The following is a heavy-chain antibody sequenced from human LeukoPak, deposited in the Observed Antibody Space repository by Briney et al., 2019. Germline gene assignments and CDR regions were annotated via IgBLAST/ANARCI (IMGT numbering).Heavy chain of an antibody. D-gene: IGHD2-2*01. CDR3: ARGPSSQFRTDY. V-gene: IGHV3-33*01. CDR2: IWYDGSNK. Sequence: GGSLRLSCAASGFTFSSYGMHWVRQAPGKGLEWVAVIWYDGSNKYYADSVKGRFTISRDNAKNSLYLQMNGLRAEDTAVYYCARGPSSQFRTDYWGQGTLVTVSS. J-gene: IGHJ4*02. CDR1: GFTFSSYG.